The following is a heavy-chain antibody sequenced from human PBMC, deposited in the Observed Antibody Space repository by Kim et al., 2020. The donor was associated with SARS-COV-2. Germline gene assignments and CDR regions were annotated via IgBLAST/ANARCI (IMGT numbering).Heavy chain of an antibody. CDR1: GGSFSSHY. J-gene: IGHJ4*02. CDR3: VRLREGYYFHY. V-gene: IGHV4-59*08. CDR2: VYFGGNT. Sequence: SETLSLTCTVSGGSFSSHYWAWVRQPPGKGLEWIGYVYFGGNTDYNPSLKSRVTISQDTSKNQFSLKLRSVTAADTAMYYCVRLREGYYFHYWGQGTLVTVSS.